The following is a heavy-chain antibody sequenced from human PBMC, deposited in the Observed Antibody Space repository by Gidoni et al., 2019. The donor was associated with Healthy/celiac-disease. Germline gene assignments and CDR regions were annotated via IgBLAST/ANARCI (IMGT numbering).Heavy chain of an antibody. J-gene: IGHJ4*02. D-gene: IGHD3-10*01. CDR1: GFTFSGAA. V-gene: IGHV3-73*02. CDR2: IRSKANSYAT. Sequence: EVQLLESGGGLVQPGGSLTLSCAASGFTFSGAAMPGVRQASGKGLEWVGRIRSKANSYATAYAASVKGRFTISRDDSKNTAYLQMNSLKTEDTAVYYCTRLGGTISYWGQGTLVTVSS. CDR3: TRLGGTISY.